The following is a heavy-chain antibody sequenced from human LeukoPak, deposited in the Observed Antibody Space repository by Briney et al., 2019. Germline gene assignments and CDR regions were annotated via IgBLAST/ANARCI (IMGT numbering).Heavy chain of an antibody. CDR3: ARLSSHYGDYKVDP. Sequence: ASVKVSCKTSGYPFSNYDINWVRQATGQGLEWMGWINPHSGKTGYAQKFQGRVTMTTDTSASTAYMELSSLRSEDTAVYYCARLSSHYGDYKVDPWGQGTLVTVSS. D-gene: IGHD4-17*01. CDR1: GYPFSNYD. CDR2: INPHSGKT. V-gene: IGHV1-8*01. J-gene: IGHJ5*02.